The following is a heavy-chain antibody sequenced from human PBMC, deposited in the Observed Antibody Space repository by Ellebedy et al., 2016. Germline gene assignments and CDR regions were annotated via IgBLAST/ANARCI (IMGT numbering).Heavy chain of an antibody. CDR1: GFTFSIAG. J-gene: IGHJ4*02. CDR2: IVNSGREI. CDR3: TRDGSEWSRDY. D-gene: IGHD2-8*01. Sequence: GGSLRLXCAASGFTFSIAGMTWVRQAPGKGLEWVATIVNSGREIYYPESLKGRFTISRDNAMNSVYLQMDSLTVEDTAVYYCTRDGSEWSRDYWGQGTLVTVSS. V-gene: IGHV3-21*06.